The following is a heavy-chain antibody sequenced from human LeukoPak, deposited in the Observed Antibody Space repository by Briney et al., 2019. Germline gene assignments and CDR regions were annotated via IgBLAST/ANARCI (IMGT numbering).Heavy chain of an antibody. D-gene: IGHD3-10*01. CDR2: ISSSSSTI. Sequence: GGSLRLSCAASGFTFTSYEMNRVRQAPGKGLEWVSYISSSSSTIYYADSVKGRFTISRDNAKNSLYLQMNSLRAEDTAVYYCARRTIWFGEFDYGSGSYGWFDPWGQGTLVTVSS. V-gene: IGHV3-48*03. J-gene: IGHJ5*02. CDR1: GFTFTSYE. CDR3: ARRTIWFGEFDYGSGSYGWFDP.